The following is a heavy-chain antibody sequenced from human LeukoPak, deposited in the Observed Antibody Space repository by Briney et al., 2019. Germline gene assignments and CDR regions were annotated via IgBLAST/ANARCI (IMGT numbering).Heavy chain of an antibody. CDR3: ARGRYCSADICSGGDAFDI. CDR2: IYTRGST. J-gene: IGHJ3*02. D-gene: IGHD2-15*01. Sequence: LETLSLTCTVSGGSINHYYWSWIRQPAGKGLEWSGGIYTRGSTNYNLSLKSRVTMSVDTSKNQFSLKLSSVTAADTAVYYCARGRYCSADICSGGDAFDIWGQGTMVSVSS. V-gene: IGHV4-4*07. CDR1: GGSINHYY.